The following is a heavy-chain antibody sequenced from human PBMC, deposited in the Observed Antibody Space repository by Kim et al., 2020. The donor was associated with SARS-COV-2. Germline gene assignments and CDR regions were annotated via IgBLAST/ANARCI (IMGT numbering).Heavy chain of an antibody. D-gene: IGHD3-16*01. CDR2: IKSKTDGGTT. CDR3: TTERGRRDDEWGSN. CDR1: GFTFNNAW. J-gene: IGHJ4*02. V-gene: IGHV3-15*01. Sequence: GGSLRLSCVASGFTFNNAWMSWVRQAPGKGLEWVGRIKSKTDGGTTDYAAPVKGRFTISRDDSKNTLYLQMNSLKTEDTAVYDCTTERGRRDDEWGSNWGQGTLVTVSS.